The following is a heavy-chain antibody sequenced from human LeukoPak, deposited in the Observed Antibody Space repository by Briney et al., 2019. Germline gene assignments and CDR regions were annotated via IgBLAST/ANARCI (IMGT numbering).Heavy chain of an antibody. CDR2: ISDRGSRT. CDR3: AKMKGWRLYDYCMDV. D-gene: IGHD2-15*01. V-gene: IGHV3-23*01. J-gene: IGHJ6*03. Sequence: GGSLRLSCAVSGITLSNYGMSWVRQAPGKGLEWVAGISDRGSRTNYADSVKGRFTISTDHPKNTLYLQMNSLRAEDTAVYYCAKMKGWRLYDYCMDVWGKGTTVTVSS. CDR1: GITLSNYG.